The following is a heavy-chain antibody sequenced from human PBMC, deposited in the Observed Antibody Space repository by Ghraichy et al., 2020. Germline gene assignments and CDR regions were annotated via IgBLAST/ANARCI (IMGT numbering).Heavy chain of an antibody. D-gene: IGHD3-10*01. CDR2: INHSGST. V-gene: IGHV4-34*01. J-gene: IGHJ6*02. Sequence: SETLSLTCAVYGGSFSGYYWSWIRQPPGKGLEWIGEINHSGSTNYNPSLKSRVTISVDTSKNQFSLKLSSVTAADTAVYYCARGRSYKLGLHYYYYYGMDVWGQGTTVTVSS. CDR1: GGSFSGYY. CDR3: ARGRSYKLGLHYYYYYGMDV.